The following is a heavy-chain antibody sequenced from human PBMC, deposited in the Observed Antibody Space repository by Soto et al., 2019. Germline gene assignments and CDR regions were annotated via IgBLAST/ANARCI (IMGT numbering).Heavy chain of an antibody. J-gene: IGHJ6*03. D-gene: IGHD2-8*02. CDR3: ARVTGGHESGGNSMDV. Sequence: QVRLVQSGPEVKKPGSSVKVSCKTSGGTLNSYSISWVRQAPGQGLEWVGRIITFVGKANVAQHFQGRETITSARSTDTTYMELRRLTSDDTAVYYLARVTGGHESGGNSMDVRGTGTTVTVSS. CDR1: GGTLNSYS. V-gene: IGHV1-69*08. CDR2: IITFVGKA.